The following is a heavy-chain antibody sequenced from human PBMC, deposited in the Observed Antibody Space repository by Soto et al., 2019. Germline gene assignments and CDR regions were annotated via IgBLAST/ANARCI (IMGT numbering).Heavy chain of an antibody. V-gene: IGHV3-23*01. D-gene: IGHD5-12*01. CDR1: GFTFSSYA. Sequence: EVQLLESGGGLVQPGGSLRLSCAASGFTFSSYAMSWVRQAPGKGLEWVSAISGSGGSTYYAASVKGRFTISRDNSKNTLYLQMNSLRAEDTAVYYCAESGPAIEYFQHWGQGTLVTVSS. CDR2: ISGSGGST. J-gene: IGHJ1*01. CDR3: AESGPAIEYFQH.